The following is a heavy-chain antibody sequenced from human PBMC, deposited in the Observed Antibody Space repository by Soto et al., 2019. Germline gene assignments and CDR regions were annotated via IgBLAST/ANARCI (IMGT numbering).Heavy chain of an antibody. CDR3: ARDPYDSGGYAAFDS. J-gene: IGHJ3*02. CDR1: GFTFSSDW. D-gene: IGHD3-22*01. V-gene: IGHV3-7*04. Sequence: GGSLRLSCAASGFTFSSDWMHWVRQAPGKGLEWVANIQQDGSEKQYVDSVRGRFTISRDNAKNSLYLQMNSLTAEDTAVYYCARDPYDSGGYAAFDSWGQGTMVTVSS. CDR2: IQQDGSEK.